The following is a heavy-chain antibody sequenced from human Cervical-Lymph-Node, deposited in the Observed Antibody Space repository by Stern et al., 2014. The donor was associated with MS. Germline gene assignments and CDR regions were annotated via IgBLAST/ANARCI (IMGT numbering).Heavy chain of an antibody. Sequence: QLHLQESGPGLVKPSETLSLTCTVSGGSISSSSYYWGWIRQPPGKGLEWIGSIYYSGSTYYNPSLKSRVTISVDTSKTQSPRKLSSVTAADTAVYYCARLGREYWEFDYWGQGTLVTVSS. CDR1: GGSISSSSYY. CDR3: ARLGREYWEFDY. V-gene: IGHV4-39*01. J-gene: IGHJ4*02. D-gene: IGHD2-8*02. CDR2: IYYSGST.